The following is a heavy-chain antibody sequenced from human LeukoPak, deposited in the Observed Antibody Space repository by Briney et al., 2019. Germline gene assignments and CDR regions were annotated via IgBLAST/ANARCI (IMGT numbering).Heavy chain of an antibody. CDR3: AREGLSGYLKP. J-gene: IGHJ4*02. CDR1: GYTFTSYG. V-gene: IGHV1-69*13. Sequence: VASVKVSCKASGYTFTSYGISWVRQAPGQGLEWMGGIIPIFGTANYAQKFQGRVTITEDESTSTAYMELSSLRFEDTAVYYCAREGLSGYLKPWGQGTLVTVSS. D-gene: IGHD3-3*01. CDR2: IIPIFGTA.